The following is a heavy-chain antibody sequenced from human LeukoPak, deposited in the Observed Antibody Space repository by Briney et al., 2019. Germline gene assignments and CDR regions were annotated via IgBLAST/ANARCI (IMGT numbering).Heavy chain of an antibody. Sequence: GGSLRLSCAASGFTFSSYGMHWVRQAPGKGLEWVAYIQYDGSNEQYADSVKGRFSISRDSSKNILYLQMNSMRAEDTAVYYCAKDRCSNGIGCYYYYMDVWGKGTTVTISS. CDR1: GFTFSSYG. CDR2: IQYDGSNE. J-gene: IGHJ6*03. D-gene: IGHD2-8*01. V-gene: IGHV3-30*02. CDR3: AKDRCSNGIGCYYYYMDV.